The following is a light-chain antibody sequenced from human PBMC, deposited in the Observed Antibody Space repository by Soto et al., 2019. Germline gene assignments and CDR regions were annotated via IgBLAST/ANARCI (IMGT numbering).Light chain of an antibody. V-gene: IGKV1-27*01. J-gene: IGKJ3*01. CDR3: QEYDSDFRT. CDR1: QGIRNS. CDR2: AAS. Sequence: IQVSQSPPSLSATVGDRVTITCRASQGIRNSLVWYQQTPRKVPRLLIYAASTLQSGVPSRFSGSGSGTDFTLTITNLQPEDVATYYCQEYDSDFRTFGPGTKVDIK.